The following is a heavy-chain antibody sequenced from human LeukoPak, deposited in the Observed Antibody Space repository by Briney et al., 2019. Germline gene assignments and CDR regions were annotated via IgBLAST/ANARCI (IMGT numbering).Heavy chain of an antibody. V-gene: IGHV3-74*03. D-gene: IGHD3-10*01. CDR3: ARDYAGSPDY. J-gene: IGHJ4*02. CDR1: GFTLSTYW. Sequence: VGTLRLSCTASGFTLSTYWINWVRQSPGKGLVWVALINGDRSTTTHADSVKGRFTISRDNAKNTAYLQMNSLRDEDTAVYFCARDYAGSPDYWGQGTLVTVSA. CDR2: INGDRSTT.